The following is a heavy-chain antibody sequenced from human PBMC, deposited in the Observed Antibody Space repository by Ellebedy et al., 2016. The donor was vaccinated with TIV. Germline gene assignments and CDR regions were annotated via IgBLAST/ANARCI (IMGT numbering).Heavy chain of an antibody. J-gene: IGHJ4*02. CDR1: GGSVSSTRYY. Sequence: MPSETLSLTCSVSGGSVSSTRYYWAWIRQPPGKGLEYIGSVYYSGSPYYNPSFKSRFTLSADTSQNQFSLNLRTVTAADTAVYYCARTDPWQPIDDWGQGILVSVSS. CDR2: VYYSGSP. D-gene: IGHD2-21*02. CDR3: ARTDPWQPIDD. V-gene: IGHV4-39*01.